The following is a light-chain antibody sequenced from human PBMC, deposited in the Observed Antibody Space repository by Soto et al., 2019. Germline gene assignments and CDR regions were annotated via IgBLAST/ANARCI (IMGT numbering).Light chain of an antibody. J-gene: IGLJ2*01. Sequence: QSALTQPASASASPGEPITISCTGTSSDVGSYKLVSWYQQHPGKAPKLIIYEDAERPSGVANRFSGSKSGNTASLTISGRQAEDEADYYCCSYAGRSTFVVFGGGTKLTVL. CDR3: CSYAGRSTFVV. V-gene: IGLV2-23*01. CDR1: SSDVGSYKL. CDR2: EDA.